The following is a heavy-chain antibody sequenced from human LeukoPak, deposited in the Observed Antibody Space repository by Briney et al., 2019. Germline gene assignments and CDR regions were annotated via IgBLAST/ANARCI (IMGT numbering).Heavy chain of an antibody. CDR2: ISYDGSNK. D-gene: IGHD3-22*01. Sequence: GGSLRLSCAASGFTFSSYAMHWVRQAPGKGLEWVAVISYDGSNKYYADSVKGRFTISRDNSKNTLYLQMNSLRAEDTAVYNCAKDGDYYDSSGYYSKFDYWGQGTLVTVSS. J-gene: IGHJ4*02. V-gene: IGHV3-30-3*01. CDR1: GFTFSSYA. CDR3: AKDGDYYDSSGYYSKFDY.